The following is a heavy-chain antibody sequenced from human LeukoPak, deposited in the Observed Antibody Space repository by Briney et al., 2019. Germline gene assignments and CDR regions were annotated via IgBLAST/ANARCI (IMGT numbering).Heavy chain of an antibody. V-gene: IGHV4-61*02. CDR1: GGSISSGDYY. CDR3: ATAGLGVYYFDY. Sequence: SETLSLTCTVSGGSISSGDYYWSWIRQPAGKGLEWIGRIYTSGSTNYNPSLKSRVTISVDTSKNQFSLKLSSVTAADTVVYYCATAGLGVYYFDYWGQGTLVTVSS. J-gene: IGHJ4*02. CDR2: IYTSGST. D-gene: IGHD3-10*01.